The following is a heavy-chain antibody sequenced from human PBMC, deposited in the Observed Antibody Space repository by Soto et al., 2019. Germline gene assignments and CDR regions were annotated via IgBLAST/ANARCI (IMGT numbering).Heavy chain of an antibody. CDR1: GFSLTTSGLG. V-gene: IGHV2-5*02. CDR2: IYGDDDQ. Sequence: QITLKESGPTLVKPTQTLTLTCTFSGFSLTTSGLGVGWIRQPPGKALEWLALIYGDDDQRYSPSLKSRLALSKDITNNQVVLTLTNVDPVVTATYYCARGGMWRSFDFWGQGTLVTVSS. J-gene: IGHJ4*02. CDR3: ARGGMWRSFDF. D-gene: IGHD2-21*01.